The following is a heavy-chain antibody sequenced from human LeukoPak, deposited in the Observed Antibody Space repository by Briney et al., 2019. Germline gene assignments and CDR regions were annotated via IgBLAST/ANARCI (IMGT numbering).Heavy chain of an antibody. CDR1: GFTFSSYG. CDR3: AKDAFGSGSYTFDY. V-gene: IGHV3-30*18. D-gene: IGHD3-10*01. CDR2: ISYDGSNK. J-gene: IGHJ4*02. Sequence: GGSLRLSCAASGFTFSSYGMHWVRQAPGKGLEWVAVISYDGSNKYYADSVKGRFTISRDNSKSTLYLQMNSLRAEDTDVYYCAKDAFGSGSYTFDYWGQGTLVTVSS.